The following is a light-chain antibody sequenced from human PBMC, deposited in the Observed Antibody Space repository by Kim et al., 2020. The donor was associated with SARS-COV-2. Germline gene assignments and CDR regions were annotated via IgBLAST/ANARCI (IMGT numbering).Light chain of an antibody. J-gene: IGLJ2*01. CDR1: SDDIGAYNY. V-gene: IGLV2-14*03. CDR2: DVS. Sequence: GQSITISCTGTSDDIGAYNYVTWYQQYPGKAPQVKIYDVSSRPSGISDRFSGSKSGNTASLTISGLQTEDEAYYFCSSYTSTSSTVFGGGTKVTVL. CDR3: SSYTSTSSTV.